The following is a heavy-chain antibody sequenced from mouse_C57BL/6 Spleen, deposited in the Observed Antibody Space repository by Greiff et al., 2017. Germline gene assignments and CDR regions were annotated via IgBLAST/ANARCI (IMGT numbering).Heavy chain of an antibody. CDR3: TTCGCLPFWYFDV. D-gene: IGHD5-5*01. J-gene: IGHJ1*03. V-gene: IGHV14-4*01. CDR1: GFNIKDDY. CDR2: IDPENGDT. Sequence: EVQLQQSGAELVRPGASVKLSCTASGFNIKDDYMHWVKQRPEQGMEWIGWIDPENGDTEYASKFQGKATITADTSSNTAYLQLSSLTSEDTAVYYCTTCGCLPFWYFDVWGTGTTVTVSS.